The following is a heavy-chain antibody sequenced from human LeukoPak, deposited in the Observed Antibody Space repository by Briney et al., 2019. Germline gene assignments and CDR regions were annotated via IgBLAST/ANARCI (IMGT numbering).Heavy chain of an antibody. Sequence: SETLSLTCAVYGGSFSGYYWSWLRQPPGKGLEWIGEINHSGSTNYNPSLKSRVTISVDTSKNQFSLKLSSVTAADTAVYYCARGAGGSYWYYYGMDVWGQGTTVTVSS. CDR2: INHSGST. CDR3: ARGAGGSYWYYYGMDV. CDR1: GGSFSGYY. J-gene: IGHJ6*02. D-gene: IGHD1-26*01. V-gene: IGHV4-34*01.